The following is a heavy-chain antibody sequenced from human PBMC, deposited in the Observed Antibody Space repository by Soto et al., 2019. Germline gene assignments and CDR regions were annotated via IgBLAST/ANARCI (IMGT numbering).Heavy chain of an antibody. CDR1: GFTFSSYE. Sequence: EVQLVESGGGLVQPGGSLRLSCAASGFTFSSYEMNWVRQAPGKGLEWVSYLSSSGSTIYYADSVKGRFTISRDNAKNSLYLQMNSLRAEDTAVYYCARGYARSPPLDYSPEPWGQGTLVTVSS. D-gene: IGHD4-4*01. V-gene: IGHV3-48*03. J-gene: IGHJ5*02. CDR3: ARGYARSPPLDYSPEP. CDR2: LSSSGSTI.